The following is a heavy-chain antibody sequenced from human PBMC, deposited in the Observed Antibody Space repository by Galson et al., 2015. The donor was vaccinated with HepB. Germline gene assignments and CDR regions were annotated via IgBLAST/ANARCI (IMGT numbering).Heavy chain of an antibody. Sequence: SLRLSCAASGFTFSNAWMSWDRQAPGKGLEWVGRIKSKTDGGTTDYAAPVKGRFTISRDDSKNTLYLQMNSLKTEDTAVYYCTTDYGDYVPFVWGKGTTVTVSS. CDR3: TTDYGDYVPFV. D-gene: IGHD4-17*01. CDR1: GFTFSNAW. CDR2: IKSKTDGGTT. V-gene: IGHV3-15*01. J-gene: IGHJ6*04.